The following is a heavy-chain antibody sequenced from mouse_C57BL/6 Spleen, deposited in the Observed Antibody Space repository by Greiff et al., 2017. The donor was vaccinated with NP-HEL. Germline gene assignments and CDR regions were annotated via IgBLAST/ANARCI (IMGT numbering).Heavy chain of an antibody. CDR1: GYTFTSYW. J-gene: IGHJ2*01. V-gene: IGHV1-59*01. D-gene: IGHD2-5*01. CDR3: ARPNTYSNYERFDY. Sequence: QVQLQQPGAELVRPGTSVKLSCKASGYTFTSYWMHWVKQRPGQGLEWIGVIDPSDSYTNYNQKFKGKATLTVDTSSSTAYMQLSSLTSEDSAVYYCARPNTYSNYERFDYWGQGTTLTVSS. CDR2: IDPSDSYT.